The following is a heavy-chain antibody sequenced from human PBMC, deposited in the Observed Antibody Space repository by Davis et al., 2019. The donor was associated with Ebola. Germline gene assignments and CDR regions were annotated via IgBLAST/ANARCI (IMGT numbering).Heavy chain of an antibody. V-gene: IGHV3-7*01. J-gene: IGHJ2*01. CDR1: GFTFSSYW. CDR3: ARIIAVASNYWYFDL. Sequence: GESLKISCAASGFTFSSYWMSWVRQAPGKGLEWVVNIQQDGSEKYYVDSVKGRFTISRDNAKNSLYLQMNSLRAEDTAVYYCARIIAVASNYWYFDLWGRGSLVTVSS. D-gene: IGHD6-19*01. CDR2: IQQDGSEK.